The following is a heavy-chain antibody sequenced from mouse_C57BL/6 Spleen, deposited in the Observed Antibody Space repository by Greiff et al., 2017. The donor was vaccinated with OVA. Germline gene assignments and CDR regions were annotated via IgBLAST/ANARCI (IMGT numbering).Heavy chain of an antibody. CDR3: TRGDYDLYAMDY. D-gene: IGHD2-4*01. V-gene: IGHV14-4*01. CDR1: GFNIKDDY. CDR2: IDPENGDT. Sequence: EVKLLESGAELVRPGASVKLSCTASGFNIKDDYMHWVKQRPEQGLEWIGWIDPENGDTEYASKFQGKATITADTSSNTAYLQLSSLTSEDTAVYYCTRGDYDLYAMDYWGQGTSVTVSS. J-gene: IGHJ4*01.